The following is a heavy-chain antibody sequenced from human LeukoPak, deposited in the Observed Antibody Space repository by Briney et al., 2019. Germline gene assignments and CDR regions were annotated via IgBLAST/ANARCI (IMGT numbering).Heavy chain of an antibody. CDR3: ASYPRYSSTPPFDY. Sequence: GATVKVSCEASGYTFTGYYMHWLRQAPEQGLEWMGWINPNTGETNSAQKFQGRVTITRDTTINTAYMELTRLTSDDTAVYYCASYPRYSSTPPFDYWGQGTLVTVSS. D-gene: IGHD2-2*01. CDR1: GYTFTGYY. CDR2: INPNTGET. J-gene: IGHJ4*02. V-gene: IGHV1-2*02.